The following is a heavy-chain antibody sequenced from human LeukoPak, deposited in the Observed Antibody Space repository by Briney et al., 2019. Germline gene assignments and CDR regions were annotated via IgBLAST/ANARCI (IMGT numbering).Heavy chain of an antibody. CDR1: GFTFSSYA. CDR2: ISGTTSYI. V-gene: IGHV3-21*01. CDR3: ARAYASGVSGC. Sequence: PGGSLRLSCAASGFTFSSYAMSWVRQAPGKGLEWVSSISGTTSYINYADSVKGRFTISRDNAKNSVYLQMNSLRADDTAVYFCARAYASGVSGCWGQGTLVTVSS. J-gene: IGHJ4*02. D-gene: IGHD3-10*01.